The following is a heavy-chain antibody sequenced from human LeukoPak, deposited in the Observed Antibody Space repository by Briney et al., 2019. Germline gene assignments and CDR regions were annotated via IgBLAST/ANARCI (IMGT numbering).Heavy chain of an antibody. CDR1: GFTFNNYA. V-gene: IGHV3-21*06. D-gene: IGHD2-8*01. J-gene: IGHJ5*02. Sequence: GGSLRLSCAASGFTFNNYAMSWVRQAPGKGPEWVAHINSADNVQYYTDSVRGRFTMSRGNAKDLLFLQMNSLRDDDTAVYYCARDTVNGPFVISLDLWGQGVLVTVSS. CDR3: ARDTVNGPFVISLDL. CDR2: INSADNVQ.